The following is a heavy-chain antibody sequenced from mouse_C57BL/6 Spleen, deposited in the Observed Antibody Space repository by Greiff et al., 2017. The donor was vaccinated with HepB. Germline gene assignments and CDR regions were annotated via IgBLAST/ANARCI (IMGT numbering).Heavy chain of an antibody. Sequence: VKLMESGPELVKPGASVKISCKASGYAFSSSWMNWVKQRPGKGLEWIGRIYPGDGDTNYNGKFKGKATLTADKSSSTAYMQLSSLTSEDSAVYFCAREDYYGSFYAMDYWGQGTSVTVSS. V-gene: IGHV1-82*01. CDR3: AREDYYGSFYAMDY. D-gene: IGHD1-1*01. CDR2: IYPGDGDT. J-gene: IGHJ4*01. CDR1: GYAFSSSW.